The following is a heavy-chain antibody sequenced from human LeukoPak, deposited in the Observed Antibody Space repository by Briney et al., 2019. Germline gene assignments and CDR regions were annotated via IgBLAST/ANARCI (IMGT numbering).Heavy chain of an antibody. J-gene: IGHJ4*02. CDR1: GGSISGYY. CDR3: AREYSSFEY. V-gene: IGHV4-59*01. D-gene: IGHD3-22*01. CDR2: INYSGSA. Sequence: PSETLSLTCTVSGGSISGYYWHWIRQPPGMGLEWIGYINYSGSADYNPSLKSRVTISVDTSKNQFYLNLRSVTAADTAVYYCAREYSSFEYWGQGILVTVSS.